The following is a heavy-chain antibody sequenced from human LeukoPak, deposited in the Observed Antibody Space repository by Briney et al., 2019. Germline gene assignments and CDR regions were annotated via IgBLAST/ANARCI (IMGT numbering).Heavy chain of an antibody. D-gene: IGHD1-26*01. CDR2: ITPILGIA. CDR1: GGTFSSYA. Sequence: ASVKVSCKASGGTFSSYAISWVRQAPGQGLEWMGRITPILGIANYAQKFQGRVTITADKSTSTAYMELSSLRSEDTAVYYCARAFVVDQVGATSGIDYWGQGTLVTVSS. CDR3: ARAFVVDQVGATSGIDY. J-gene: IGHJ4*02. V-gene: IGHV1-69*04.